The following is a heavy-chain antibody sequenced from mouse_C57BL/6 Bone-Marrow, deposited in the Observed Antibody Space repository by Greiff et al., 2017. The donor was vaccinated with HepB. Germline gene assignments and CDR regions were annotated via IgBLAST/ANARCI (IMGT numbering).Heavy chain of an antibody. CDR2: INSDGGST. V-gene: IGHV5-2*01. J-gene: IGHJ3*01. Sequence: EVMLVESGGGLVQPGESLKLSCESNEYEFPSHDMSWVRKTPEKRLELVAAINSDGGSTYYPDTMERRFIISRDNTKKTLYLQMSSLRSEDTALYYCARIYYDYDSALFAYWGQGTLVTVSA. CDR3: ARIYYDYDSALFAY. CDR1: EYEFPSHD. D-gene: IGHD2-4*01.